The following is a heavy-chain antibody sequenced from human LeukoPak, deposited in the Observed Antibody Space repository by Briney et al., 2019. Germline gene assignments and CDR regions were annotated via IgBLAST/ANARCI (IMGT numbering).Heavy chain of an antibody. J-gene: IGHJ4*02. CDR1: GFTFGSSG. V-gene: IGHV3-33*01. CDR2: IWYDGGNK. D-gene: IGHD4-23*01. CDR3: ARDPSAGGGNYLEN. Sequence: PGRSLRLSCAASGFTFGSSGMHWVRQAPGKGPEWVAVIWYDGGNKYYAHSVKGRFTISRDNSKNTLYLQMNSLRAEDTALYYCARDPSAGGGNYLENWGQGTLVTVSS.